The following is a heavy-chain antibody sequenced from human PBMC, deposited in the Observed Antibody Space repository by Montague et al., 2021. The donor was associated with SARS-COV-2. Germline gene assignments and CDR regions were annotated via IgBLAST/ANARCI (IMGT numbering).Heavy chain of an antibody. Sequence: SETLSLTCTVSGGSITNNIDYWAWIRQPPGKGLEWIGSIYYTGNTYYNPSLKSRVTISAVTSKYHFTLKLSSVTAAETAVYYCARLKRYFDSSGSPSAFDFWGQGTKVTVSS. CDR2: IYYTGNT. D-gene: IGHD3-22*01. CDR1: GGSITNNIDY. V-gene: IGHV4-39*02. J-gene: IGHJ3*01. CDR3: ARLKRYFDSSGSPSAFDF.